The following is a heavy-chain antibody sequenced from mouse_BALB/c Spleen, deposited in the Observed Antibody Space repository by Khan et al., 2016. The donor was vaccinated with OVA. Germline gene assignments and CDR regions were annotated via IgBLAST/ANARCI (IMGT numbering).Heavy chain of an antibody. Sequence: EVELVESGGGLVQPGGSRKLSCAASGFTFSDYGMAWVRQAPGKGPEWVAFISDLAYTIYYGDAVTGRFTISSENAKNTLYLEMSSLRSEETASYYGARGGGTAPFAYWGLGTLVTVSA. CDR2: ISDLAYTI. CDR1: GFTFSDYG. D-gene: IGHD1-2*01. CDR3: ARGGGTAPFAY. J-gene: IGHJ3*01. V-gene: IGHV5-15*02.